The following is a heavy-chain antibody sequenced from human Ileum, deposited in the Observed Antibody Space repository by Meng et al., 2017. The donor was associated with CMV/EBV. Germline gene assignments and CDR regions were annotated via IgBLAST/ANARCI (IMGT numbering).Heavy chain of an antibody. D-gene: IGHD5-18*01. CDR3: ALLFGYSYGAIDY. J-gene: IGHJ4*02. CDR1: GGSISNVLYY. V-gene: IGHV4-39*02. Sequence: QLQLQESGPGLVKSSETLYLTCTVAGGSISNVLYYWGWIRQPPGKGLEWIGSIYYTGGTHYSPSLKSRVTISLDTSKNHLSLMLSSVTAADTAVYYCALLFGYSYGAIDYWGQGTLVTVSS. CDR2: IYYTGGT.